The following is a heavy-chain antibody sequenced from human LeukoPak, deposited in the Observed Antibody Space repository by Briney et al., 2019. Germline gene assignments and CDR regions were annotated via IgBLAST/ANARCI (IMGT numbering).Heavy chain of an antibody. V-gene: IGHV1-2*02. CDR3: ARGSGGPPQVLDY. CDR1: GYTFTGYY. J-gene: IGHJ4*02. CDR2: INPNSGGT. D-gene: IGHD3-3*01. Sequence: ASVKVSCKASGYTFTGYYIHWVRQAPRQGLEWMGWINPNSGGTSYAQKFQGRVTMTRDTSISTVYMELNRLRSDDTAVFYCARGSGGPPQVLDYWGQGTLVTVSS.